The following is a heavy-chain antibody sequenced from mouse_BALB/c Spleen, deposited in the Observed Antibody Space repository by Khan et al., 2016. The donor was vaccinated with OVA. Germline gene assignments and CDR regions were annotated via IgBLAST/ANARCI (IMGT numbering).Heavy chain of an antibody. J-gene: IGHJ4*01. D-gene: IGHD2-3*01. CDR2: INYSGST. CDR1: GYSITSDYA. V-gene: IGHV3-2*02. CDR3: ARDGSRYNYAMDY. Sequence: EVQLQESGPGLVNPSQSLSLTCTVTGYSITSDYAWNWIRQFPGNKLEWMGYINYSGSTNYNPALKSRISITRDTSKNQFFLQLNSVTTEDTATXDCARDGSRYNYAMDYWGQGTSVTVSS.